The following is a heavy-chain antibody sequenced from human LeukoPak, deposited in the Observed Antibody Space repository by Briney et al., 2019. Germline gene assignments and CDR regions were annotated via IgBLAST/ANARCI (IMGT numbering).Heavy chain of an antibody. CDR3: AKWGDYDVLTGYYDPDY. Sequence: PGASLRLSCAASGFTFSNYAMSWDRQAPGKGLEWVSAITGSGGGTYYADSVKGRFTISRDNSKNTLYLQMNSLRAEDTAVYYCAKWGDYDVLTGYYDPDYWGQGTLVTVSS. J-gene: IGHJ4*02. CDR2: ITGSGGGT. D-gene: IGHD3-9*01. CDR1: GFTFSNYA. V-gene: IGHV3-23*01.